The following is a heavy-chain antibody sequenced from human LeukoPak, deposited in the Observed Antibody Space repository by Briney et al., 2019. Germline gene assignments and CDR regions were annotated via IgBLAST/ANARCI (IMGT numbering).Heavy chain of an antibody. Sequence: SETLSLTCAVSGGSISSGGYSWSWIRQPPGKGLEWIGHIYHSGSTYYSPSLNSRVPISMDRSKNHFSLKLSSMTAADTAVYYCARDLFDYSSLGRYFDYWGQGALVTVSS. CDR3: ARDLFDYSSLGRYFDY. CDR1: GGSISSGGYS. D-gene: IGHD4-11*01. V-gene: IGHV4-30-2*01. CDR2: IYHSGST. J-gene: IGHJ4*02.